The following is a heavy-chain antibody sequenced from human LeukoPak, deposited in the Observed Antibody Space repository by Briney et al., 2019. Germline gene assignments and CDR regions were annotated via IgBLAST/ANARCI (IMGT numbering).Heavy chain of an antibody. D-gene: IGHD3-22*01. V-gene: IGHV1-58*02. Sequence: ASVKVSCKASGFTFSNSAIQWVRQARGQRLEWIGWIVVGSGSTDLAQKFQERVTITRDMSTSTGHMGLSSLRYEDTAAYYCAAWPLTTRPFDIWGQGTMVTVSS. CDR3: AAWPLTTRPFDI. J-gene: IGHJ3*02. CDR1: GFTFSNSA. CDR2: IVVGSGST.